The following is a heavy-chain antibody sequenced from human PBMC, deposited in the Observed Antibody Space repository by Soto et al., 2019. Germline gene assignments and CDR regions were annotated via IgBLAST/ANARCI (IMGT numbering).Heavy chain of an antibody. D-gene: IGHD4-17*01. Sequence: XETLSLTCTVSGCSIIGYYWSWIRQPPGKGLQWIGNIHYSGSTNYNPSLKSRVTISVVSPRNQVSLKLTSVTAADAAVYYCTRVGGYYGDYPNFDYWGQGTLVTVSS. CDR2: IHYSGST. J-gene: IGHJ4*02. CDR1: GCSIIGYY. V-gene: IGHV4-59*01. CDR3: TRVGGYYGDYPNFDY.